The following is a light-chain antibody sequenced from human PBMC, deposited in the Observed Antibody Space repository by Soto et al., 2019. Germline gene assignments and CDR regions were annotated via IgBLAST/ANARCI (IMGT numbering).Light chain of an antibody. Sequence: QSALTQPAAVSGSPGQSITISCTGTSSDVGGNKYVSWYQQYPGKVPKLLIHKVTNRPSGVAYRFSGSKSGNTASLTISALLAEDEADYFCASSTSDSLYVFGTGTKVTVL. CDR3: ASSTSDSLYV. CDR2: KVT. J-gene: IGLJ1*01. V-gene: IGLV2-14*01. CDR1: SSDVGGNKY.